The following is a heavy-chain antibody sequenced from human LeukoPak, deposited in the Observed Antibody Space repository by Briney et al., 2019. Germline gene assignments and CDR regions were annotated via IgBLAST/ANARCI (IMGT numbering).Heavy chain of an antibody. CDR2: MNQDGSEK. D-gene: IGHD4-23*01. Sequence: GGSLRLSCAASGFNFNSYWMTWVRQAPGMGLAWVATMNQDGSEKYYVDSVKGRFTISRDNAKNTLYLQMNSLRAEDTAVYYCARDDYGGRGEFDYWGQGTLVTVSS. CDR1: GFNFNSYW. V-gene: IGHV3-7*01. CDR3: ARDDYGGRGEFDY. J-gene: IGHJ4*02.